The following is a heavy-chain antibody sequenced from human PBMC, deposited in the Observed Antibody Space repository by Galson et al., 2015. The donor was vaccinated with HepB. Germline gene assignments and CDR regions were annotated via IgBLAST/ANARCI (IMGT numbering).Heavy chain of an antibody. CDR1: GYTFTGYY. V-gene: IGHV1-18*04. Sequence: SVKVSCKASGYTFTGYYINWVRQAPGQGLGWMGWISSYNGDTNYAQSLQGRVTMTTDTSTNTAYMELRGLRSDDTAVYYCARGRVGATRFDYWGQGSLVTVSA. J-gene: IGHJ4*02. CDR2: ISSYNGDT. D-gene: IGHD1-26*01. CDR3: ARGRVGATRFDY.